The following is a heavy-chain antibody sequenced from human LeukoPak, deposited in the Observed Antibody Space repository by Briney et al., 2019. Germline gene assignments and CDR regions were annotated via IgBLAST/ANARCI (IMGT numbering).Heavy chain of an antibody. V-gene: IGHV4-4*07. CDR1: GGSISSYY. D-gene: IGHD3-3*01. CDR3: ARTSITIFGVVTGIDY. J-gene: IGHJ4*02. Sequence: SETLSLTCTVSGGSISSYYWSWIRQPAGKGLEWIGRIYTSGSTNYNPSLKSRVTMSVDTSKNQFSLKLSSVTAADTAVYYCARTSITIFGVVTGIDYWGQGTLVTVSS. CDR2: IYTSGST.